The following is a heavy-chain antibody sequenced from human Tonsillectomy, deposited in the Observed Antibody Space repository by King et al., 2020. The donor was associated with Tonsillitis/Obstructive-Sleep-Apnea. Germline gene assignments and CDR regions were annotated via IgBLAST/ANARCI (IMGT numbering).Heavy chain of an antibody. CDR1: GFTFSNYA. CDR3: TSYCISTRCSHAY. J-gene: IGHJ4*02. Sequence: VQLVESGGGVVQPGRSLRLSCAASGFTFSNYAMHWVRQAPGKGLEWVAVISYDESDKYYADSVKGRFTISRDNSRNTLYQQMNSLRAEDTAVYYCTSYCISTRCSHAYWGQGTLVTVSS. D-gene: IGHD2-2*01. V-gene: IGHV3-30*01. CDR2: ISYDESDK.